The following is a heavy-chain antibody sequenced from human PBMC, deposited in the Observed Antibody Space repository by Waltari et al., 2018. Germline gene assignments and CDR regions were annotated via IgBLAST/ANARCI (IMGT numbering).Heavy chain of an antibody. CDR2: IYHSGST. CDR1: GYSISSGYY. D-gene: IGHD1-26*01. V-gene: IGHV4-38-2*01. CDR3: WRIIRSNWYFDL. Sequence: QVQLQESGPGLVKPSETLSLTCAVSGYSISSGYYWGWIRQPPGKGLEWIGSIYHSGSTYYNTSLKSRVTISVDTSKNQFSLKLTSVTAADTALYYCWRIIRSNWYFDLWGRGTLVTVSS. J-gene: IGHJ2*01.